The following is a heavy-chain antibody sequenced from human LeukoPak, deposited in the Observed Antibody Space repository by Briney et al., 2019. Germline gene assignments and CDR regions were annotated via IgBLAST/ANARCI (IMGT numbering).Heavy chain of an antibody. CDR2: ISGSGGST. D-gene: IGHD6-13*01. CDR1: GFTFSSYA. J-gene: IGHJ4*02. Sequence: GGSLRLSCAASGFTFSSYAMSWVRQAPEKGLEWVSAISGSGGSTYYADSVKGRFTISRDNAKNTLYLQMNSLRAEDTAVYYCASASSHRIAAGGDYWGQGTLVTVSS. CDR3: ASASSHRIAAGGDY. V-gene: IGHV3-23*01.